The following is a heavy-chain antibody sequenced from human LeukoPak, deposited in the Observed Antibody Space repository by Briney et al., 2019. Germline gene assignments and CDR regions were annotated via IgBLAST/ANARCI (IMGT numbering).Heavy chain of an antibody. CDR1: GGSISSYY. Sequence: PSETLSLTCSVPGGSISSYYWSWIRQPPGKGLEWIGYIYYSGSTNYNPSLKSRVTISVDTSKNQFSLKLSSVTAADTAVYYCARVVRDIVVVVAAAYYYMDVWGKGTTVTVSS. V-gene: IGHV4-59*01. CDR2: IYYSGST. CDR3: ARVVRDIVVVVAAAYYYMDV. J-gene: IGHJ6*03. D-gene: IGHD2-15*01.